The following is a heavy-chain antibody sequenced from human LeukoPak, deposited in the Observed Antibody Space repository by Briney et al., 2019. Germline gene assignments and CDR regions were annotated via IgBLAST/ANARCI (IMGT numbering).Heavy chain of an antibody. V-gene: IGHV4-34*01. J-gene: IGHJ4*02. Sequence: PSETLSLTCAVYGGSFSGYYWSWIRQPPGKGLEWIGEINHSGSTNYNPSLKSRVTISVDTSKNQFPLKLSSVTAADTGVYYCARGHASYSYGFRYWGQGTLVTVSS. CDR2: INHSGST. D-gene: IGHD5-18*01. CDR3: ARGHASYSYGFRY. CDR1: GGSFSGYY.